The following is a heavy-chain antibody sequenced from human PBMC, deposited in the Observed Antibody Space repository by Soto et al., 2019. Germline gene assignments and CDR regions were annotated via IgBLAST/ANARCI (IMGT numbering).Heavy chain of an antibody. CDR2: ISAYNGNT. D-gene: IGHD3-16*01. V-gene: IGHV1-18*01. CDR1: GYTFTSYG. Sequence: ASVKVSCKASGYTFTSYGISWVRQAPGQGLEWMGWISAYNGNTNYAQKLQGRVTMTTDTSTSTAYMELRSLRSDDTAVYYCARDIMITFGGVEGRLNNWFDPWGQGTLVTVSS. CDR3: ARDIMITFGGVEGRLNNWFDP. J-gene: IGHJ5*02.